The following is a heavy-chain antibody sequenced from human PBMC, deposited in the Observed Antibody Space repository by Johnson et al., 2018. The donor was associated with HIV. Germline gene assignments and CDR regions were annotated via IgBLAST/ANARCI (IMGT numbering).Heavy chain of an antibody. CDR3: AREEEWELTLVGVGAFDI. Sequence: VQLVESGGDLVKPGGSLRLSCVASGFVFSDSHMSWVRQAPGKGLEWVANIKQDGSEKYYVDSVKGRFTISRDNAKNSLYLQMNSLRAEDTAVYYCAREEEWELTLVGVGAFDIWGQGTMVTVSS. V-gene: IGHV3-7*05. D-gene: IGHD1-26*01. CDR2: IKQDGSEK. CDR1: GFVFSDSH. J-gene: IGHJ3*02.